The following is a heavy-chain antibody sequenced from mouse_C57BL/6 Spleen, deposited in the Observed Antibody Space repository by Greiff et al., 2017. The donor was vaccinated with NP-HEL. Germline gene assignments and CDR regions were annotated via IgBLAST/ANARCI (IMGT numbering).Heavy chain of an antibody. CDR2: IDPSDSYT. Sequence: VQLQQSGAELVMPGASVKLSCKASGYTFTSYWMHWVKQRPGQGLEWIGEIDPSDSYTNYNQKFKGKSTLTVDKSSSTAYMQLSSLTSEDSAVYYCARSDTTASYYFDYWGQGTTLTVSS. J-gene: IGHJ2*01. D-gene: IGHD1-2*01. V-gene: IGHV1-69*01. CDR3: ARSDTTASYYFDY. CDR1: GYTFTSYW.